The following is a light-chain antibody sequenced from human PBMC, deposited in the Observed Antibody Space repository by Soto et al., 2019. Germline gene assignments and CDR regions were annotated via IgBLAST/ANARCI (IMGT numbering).Light chain of an antibody. CDR3: VAWDDSLSAYV. J-gene: IGLJ1*01. V-gene: IGLV1-47*01. Sequence: QSVLTQSPSPSGTPGQRVTISCSGSSSSIGSNFVYWYQQLPGTAHKLLIYRNDQRPSGVPDRFSGSKSGTSASLAISGLRSEDEADYYCVAWDDSLSAYVFGTGTKLTVL. CDR1: SSSIGSNF. CDR2: RND.